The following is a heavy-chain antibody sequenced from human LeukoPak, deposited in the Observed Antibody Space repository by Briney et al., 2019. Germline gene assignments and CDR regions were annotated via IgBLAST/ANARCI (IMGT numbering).Heavy chain of an antibody. CDR1: GFTFSGFA. D-gene: IGHD6-6*01. CDR3: TGIAARKGCYYTDV. CDR2: IRGKANSYAT. Sequence: PGGSLRLSCAATGFTFSGFAMRWVRQASGKGLEWVGGIRGKANSYATAYAASVKGRFTIDRDASKNTAYLQMNSLKTEDTAVYDCTGIAARKGCYYTDVWGKGTTVTVSS. J-gene: IGHJ6*03. V-gene: IGHV3-73*01.